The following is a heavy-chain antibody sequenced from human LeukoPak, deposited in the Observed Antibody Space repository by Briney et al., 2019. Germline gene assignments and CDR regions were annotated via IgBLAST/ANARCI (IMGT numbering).Heavy chain of an antibody. J-gene: IGHJ6*03. Sequence: SETLSLTCTVSGSSISANYYWAWIRQSPGTGLEWIGSVYHNGETYYNPSLKSRVIISVDTSRNDFSLRLTSVTAADTALYYCVTPRSWELSDMAVWGKGTTVIVSS. CDR2: VYHNGET. CDR1: GSSISANYY. V-gene: IGHV4-38-2*02. D-gene: IGHD1-26*01. CDR3: VTPRSWELSDMAV.